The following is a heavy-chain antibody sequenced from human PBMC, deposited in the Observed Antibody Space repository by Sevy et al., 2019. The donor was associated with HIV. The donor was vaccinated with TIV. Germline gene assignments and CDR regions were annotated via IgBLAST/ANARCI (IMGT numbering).Heavy chain of an antibody. V-gene: IGHV3-23*01. J-gene: IGHJ4*02. CDR2: ISGSGGST. CDR1: GFTFSSYA. CDR3: ATELGTYYYDSSGYYSDY. D-gene: IGHD3-22*01. Sequence: GGSLRLSCAASGFTFSSYAMRWVRQAPGKGLEWVSAISGSGGSTYYADSVKGRFTISRDNSKNTLYLQMNSLRAEDTAVYYCATELGTYYYDSSGYYSDYWGQGTLITVSS.